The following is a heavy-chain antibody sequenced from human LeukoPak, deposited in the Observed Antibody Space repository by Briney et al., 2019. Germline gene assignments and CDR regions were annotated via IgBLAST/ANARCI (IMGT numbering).Heavy chain of an antibody. CDR2: ISGSGSSGGST. J-gene: IGHJ4*02. CDR1: GFTLSTSG. D-gene: IGHD5-12*01. V-gene: IGHV3-23*01. CDR3: AKSGYHRFDY. Sequence: GGSLRLSWAASGFTLSTSGMHWVRQSAGKGLECVSAISGSGSSGGSTYYADSVKGRVTISRDQYKNTLYLQLNSLRAEDTAVYYCAKSGYHRFDYWGQGTMVTVSS.